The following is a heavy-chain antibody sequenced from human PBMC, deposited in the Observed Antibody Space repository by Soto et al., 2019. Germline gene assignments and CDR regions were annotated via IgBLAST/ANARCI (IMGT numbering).Heavy chain of an antibody. D-gene: IGHD1-1*01. CDR3: ARDGERDTGLNFYYYLHGMDA. J-gene: IGHJ6*02. Sequence: VASVKVSCKASGYTFTTYGISWVRQAPGQGLEWMGWISPYNGTTKYAEKFQGEMTMTTDAATSTAYMDLRSLRSDETAVYYCARDGERDTGLNFYYYLHGMDAWGQGTRVTVSS. CDR1: GYTFTTYG. V-gene: IGHV1-18*04. CDR2: ISPYNGTT.